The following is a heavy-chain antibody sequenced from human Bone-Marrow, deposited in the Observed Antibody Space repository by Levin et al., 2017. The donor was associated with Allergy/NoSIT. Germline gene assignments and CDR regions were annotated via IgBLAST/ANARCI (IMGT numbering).Heavy chain of an antibody. Sequence: GGSLRLSCAASGFTFSSYGMHWVRQAPDKGLEWVALIQYDGSNKYYANSVKGRFTVSRDNSQNTLYLQMNSLRADDTAVYYCARDQGYTYGHSGDYWGQGTLVTVSS. V-gene: IGHV3-33*05. CDR2: IQYDGSNK. J-gene: IGHJ4*02. CDR3: ARDQGYTYGHSGDY. CDR1: GFTFSSYG. D-gene: IGHD5-18*01.